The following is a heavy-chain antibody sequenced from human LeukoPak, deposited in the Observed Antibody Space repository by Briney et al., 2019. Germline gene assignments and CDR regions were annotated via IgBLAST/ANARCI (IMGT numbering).Heavy chain of an antibody. Sequence: SETLSLACTVSGGSISSHYWSWIRQPPGRGLEWIGYIYSSGTTNYNPSLKSRVTISVDTSKNQFSLKLNSVTAADTAVYYCARASFGDYSAEYFHHWGQGTLVTVSS. V-gene: IGHV4-59*11. CDR2: IYSSGTT. CDR3: ARASFGDYSAEYFHH. CDR1: GGSISSHY. D-gene: IGHD4-17*01. J-gene: IGHJ1*01.